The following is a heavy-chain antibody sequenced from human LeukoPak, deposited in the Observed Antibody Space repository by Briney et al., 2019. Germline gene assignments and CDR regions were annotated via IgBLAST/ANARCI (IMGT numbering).Heavy chain of an antibody. CDR2: IIPILGIA. D-gene: IGHD2-8*02. Sequence: SVTLSCKASAYTFTSYGISWVRQAPGPGLEWMGRIIPILGIANYAQKFQGRVTITAAKSTTTANMELSSQRSEATAVDYCARVLVPGYYYGMDVWGQGTMVTVSS. J-gene: IGHJ6*02. V-gene: IGHV1-69*04. CDR1: AYTFTSYG. CDR3: ARVLVPGYYYGMDV.